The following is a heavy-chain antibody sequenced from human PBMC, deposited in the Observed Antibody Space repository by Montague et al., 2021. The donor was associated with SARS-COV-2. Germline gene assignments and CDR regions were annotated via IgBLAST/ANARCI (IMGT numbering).Heavy chain of an antibody. J-gene: IGHJ6*03. CDR3: ARDYPRGDTLTVYYYYMDV. CDR2: IWYDGSNK. CDR1: GFTFSSYG. V-gene: IGHV3-33*01. Sequence: SLRLSCAASGFTFSSYGMHWVRQAPGKGLEWVAVIWYDGSNKYYADSVKGRFTISRDNSKNTLYLQMNSLRAEDTAVYYCARDYPRGDTLTVYYYYMDVWGKGTTVTVSS. D-gene: IGHD3-9*01.